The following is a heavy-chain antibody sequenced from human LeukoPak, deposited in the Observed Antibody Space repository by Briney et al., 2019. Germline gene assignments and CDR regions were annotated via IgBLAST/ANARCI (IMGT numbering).Heavy chain of an antibody. CDR3: ARDRADYYGSGSYSNWFDP. CDR2: IYTSGST. CDR1: GGSISSGSYY. Sequence: SETLSLTCSVSGGSISSGSYYWSWIRQPAGKGLEWIGRIYTSGSTNYNPSLKSRVTISVDTSKNQFSLKLSSVTAADTAVYYCARDRADYYGSGSYSNWFDPWGQGTLVTVSS. D-gene: IGHD3-10*01. V-gene: IGHV4-61*02. J-gene: IGHJ5*02.